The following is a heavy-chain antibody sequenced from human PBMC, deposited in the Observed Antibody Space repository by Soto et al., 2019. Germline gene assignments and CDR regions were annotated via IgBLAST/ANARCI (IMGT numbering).Heavy chain of an antibody. CDR1: GFTFSSYW. V-gene: IGHV3-7*01. Sequence: GGSLRLSCAASGFTFSSYWMSWVRQAPGKGLEWVANIKQDGSEKYYVDSVKGRFTISRDNAKNSLYLQMNSLRAEDTAVYYCAREISSTSSAFDYWGQGTLVTVSS. CDR3: AREISSTSSAFDY. J-gene: IGHJ4*02. D-gene: IGHD2-2*01. CDR2: IKQDGSEK.